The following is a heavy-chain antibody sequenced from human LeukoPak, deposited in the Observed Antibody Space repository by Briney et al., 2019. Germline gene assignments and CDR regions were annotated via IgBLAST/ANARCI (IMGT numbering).Heavy chain of an antibody. CDR3: AKDLITMVRGSPMDV. Sequence: GGSLRLSCAASGFTFSNYGMHCVRPAPGKGLQWVALLVYDGFYADSVKGRFTISRDDSRNTLYLQLSSLRAEDTAVYYCAKDLITMVRGSPMDVWGQGTTVTVSS. V-gene: IGHV3-30*18. D-gene: IGHD3-10*01. CDR2: LVYDG. CDR1: GFTFSNYG. J-gene: IGHJ6*02.